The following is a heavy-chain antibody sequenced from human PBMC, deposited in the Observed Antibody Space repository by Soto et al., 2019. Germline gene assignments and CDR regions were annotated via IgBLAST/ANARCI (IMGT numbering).Heavy chain of an antibody. D-gene: IGHD7-27*01. V-gene: IGHV3-23*01. CDR2: ISGSGGST. J-gene: IGHJ4*02. Sequence: GGSLRLSCAASGFTFSIFAMSWVRQSPGKGLEWVSTISGSGGSTYYADAVKGRFTISRDNSMGTLYLQMKSLRVEDTAIYYCAKEASLGSTVDLGYWGQGALVTVSS. CDR1: GFTFSIFA. CDR3: AKEASLGSTVDLGY.